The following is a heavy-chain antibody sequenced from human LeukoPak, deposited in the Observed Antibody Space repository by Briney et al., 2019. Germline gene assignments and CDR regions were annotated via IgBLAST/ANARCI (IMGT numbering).Heavy chain of an antibody. V-gene: IGHV3-74*01. CDR3: AKDPRASSAYYYDRLGY. Sequence: GGSLRLSCSASGFTFSSYAMHWIRQAPGKGLVWVSHSNSDGSSTSYADSVRGRFTISRDNAKNTLYLQMNSLRVEDTAVYYCAKDPRASSAYYYDRLGYWGQGTLVTVSS. CDR2: SNSDGSST. J-gene: IGHJ4*02. CDR1: GFTFSSYA. D-gene: IGHD3-22*01.